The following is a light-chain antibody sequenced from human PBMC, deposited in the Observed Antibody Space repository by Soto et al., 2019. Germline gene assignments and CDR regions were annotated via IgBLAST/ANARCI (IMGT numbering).Light chain of an antibody. CDR1: QSISTW. J-gene: IGKJ1*01. CDR3: QQYNSYSWA. CDR2: KAS. Sequence: DIQMTQSPSTLSASVGDRVTITCRASQSISTWLAWYQQRAGKAPKLLIYKASNLESGVPSRFSGSGSGTDFTLTISSLQPDDFATYYSQQYNSYSWAFGQGTKVDIK. V-gene: IGKV1-5*03.